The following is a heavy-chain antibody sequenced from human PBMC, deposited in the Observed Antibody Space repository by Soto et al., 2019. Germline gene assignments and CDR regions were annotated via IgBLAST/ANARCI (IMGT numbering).Heavy chain of an antibody. V-gene: IGHV3-48*02. CDR2: ISSVSTTI. CDR1: GFTFSGYN. Sequence: EVQLVESGGGLVQPGGSLRLSCAASGFTFSGYNMNWVRQAPGKGLEWVSFISSVSTTINYADSVKGRFTISRDNAKDSLYLQMNSLRDEDTAVYYCARVRIPLTGTGGFYFDYRGQGALVTVSS. D-gene: IGHD1-1*01. CDR3: ARVRIPLTGTGGFYFDY. J-gene: IGHJ4*02.